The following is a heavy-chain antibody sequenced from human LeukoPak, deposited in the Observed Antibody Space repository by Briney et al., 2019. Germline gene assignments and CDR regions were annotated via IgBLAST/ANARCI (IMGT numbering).Heavy chain of an antibody. CDR2: INSGSGDST. D-gene: IGHD4-17*01. Sequence: GGSLRLSCAASGFTFNIYAMSWVRQAPGKGLEWVSGINSGSGDSTYFADSVKGRFTISRDNSKNTLYLEMNSLRAEDTAVYYCARAIGWATVPIYDACDIWGQGTMVTVSS. CDR1: GFTFNIYA. J-gene: IGHJ3*02. CDR3: ARAIGWATVPIYDACDI. V-gene: IGHV3-23*01.